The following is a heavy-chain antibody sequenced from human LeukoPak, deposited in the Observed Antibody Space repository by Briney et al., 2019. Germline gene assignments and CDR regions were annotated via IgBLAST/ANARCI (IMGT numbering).Heavy chain of an antibody. D-gene: IGHD3-3*01. CDR2: TYYRSQWYY. CDR3: TTSGPTADRRGYYFGMDV. CDR1: GDSVFSNTGV. Sequence: SQTLSLTCAISGDSVFSNTGVRNWVRQSPSRGLEWLGRTYYRSQWYYDYAESMRSRITIKPDTSKNQFSLQLKSMTPEDTAVYYCTTSGPTADRRGYYFGMDVWGQGTTVTVSS. V-gene: IGHV6-1*01. J-gene: IGHJ6*02.